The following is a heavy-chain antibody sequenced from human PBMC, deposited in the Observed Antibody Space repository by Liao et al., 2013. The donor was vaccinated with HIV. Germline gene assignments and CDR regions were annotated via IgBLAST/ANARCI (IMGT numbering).Heavy chain of an antibody. D-gene: IGHD3-22*01. V-gene: IGHV4-34*01. CDR2: INHSGST. Sequence: QVQLQQWGAGLLKPSETLSLTCAVYGGSFSGYYWSWIRQPPGKGLEWIGEINHSGSTNYNPSLKSRVTISVDTSKNQFSLKLSSVTAADTAVYYCARGQKYYYDSSGYRDHDAFDIWGQGTMVTVSS. J-gene: IGHJ3*02. CDR1: GGSFSGYY. CDR3: ARGQKYYYDSSGYRDHDAFDI.